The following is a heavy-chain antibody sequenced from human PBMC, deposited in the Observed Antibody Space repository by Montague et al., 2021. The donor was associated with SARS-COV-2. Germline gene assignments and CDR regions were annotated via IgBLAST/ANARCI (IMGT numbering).Heavy chain of an antibody. V-gene: IGHV3-7*01. CDR2: IKQDESEK. CDR3: ARDRTPPYGKSWCEEYYYHAMDV. J-gene: IGHJ6*02. Sequence: SLRLSCAASGFPFSNYWMTWVRQAPGKGLEWVANIKQDESEKYYVDSVKGRFTISRDNAEKSLYLHMSRLRGEDTAIYYCARDRTPPYGKSWCEEYYYHAMDVWGRGTTVIVSS. D-gene: IGHD4/OR15-4a*01. CDR1: GFPFSNYW.